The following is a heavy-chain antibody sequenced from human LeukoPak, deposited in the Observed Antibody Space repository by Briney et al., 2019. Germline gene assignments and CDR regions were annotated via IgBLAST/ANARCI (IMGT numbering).Heavy chain of an antibody. V-gene: IGHV4-59*08. CDR3: ARQGYCSGGSCLRFDP. J-gene: IGHJ5*02. CDR1: GGSISSYY. D-gene: IGHD2-15*01. Sequence: SETLSLTCTVSGGSISSYYWSWIRQPPGEGLEWIGYIYYSGSTNYNPSPKSRVTISVDTSKNQFSLKLSSVTAADTAVYYCARQGYCSGGSCLRFDPWGQGTLVTVSS. CDR2: IYYSGST.